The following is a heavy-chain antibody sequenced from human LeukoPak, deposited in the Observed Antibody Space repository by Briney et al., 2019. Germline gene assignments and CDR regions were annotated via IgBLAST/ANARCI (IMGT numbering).Heavy chain of an antibody. Sequence: GGSLRLSCAASGFTFSSYSMNWDRQAPGKGLEWVSSISSSSSYIYYADSVKGRFTISRDNAKNSLYLQMNSLRAEDTAVYYCASPLTMVRGPNAFDIWGQGTMVTVSS. D-gene: IGHD3-10*01. CDR2: ISSSSSYI. CDR3: ASPLTMVRGPNAFDI. V-gene: IGHV3-21*01. J-gene: IGHJ3*02. CDR1: GFTFSSYS.